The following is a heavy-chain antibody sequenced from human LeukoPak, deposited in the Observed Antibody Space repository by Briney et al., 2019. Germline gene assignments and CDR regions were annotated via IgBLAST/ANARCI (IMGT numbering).Heavy chain of an antibody. D-gene: IGHD2/OR15-2a*01. J-gene: IGHJ4*02. CDR2: ISGSGGST. CDR3: AKDLGLSRPTFGGGY. V-gene: IGHV3-23*01. CDR1: GFTFSSYA. Sequence: GGSLRLSCAASGFTFSSYAMSWVRQAPGKGLEWVSAISGSGGSTYYADSVKGRFTISRDNSKNTLYLQMNSLRAVDTAVYYCAKDLGLSRPTFGGGYWGQGTLVTVSS.